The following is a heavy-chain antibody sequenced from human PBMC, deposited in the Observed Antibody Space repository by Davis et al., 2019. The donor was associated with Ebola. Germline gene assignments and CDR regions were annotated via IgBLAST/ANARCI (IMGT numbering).Heavy chain of an antibody. J-gene: IGHJ4*02. CDR2: INHSGST. D-gene: IGHD6-19*01. CDR1: GGSFSGYY. Sequence: SETLSLTCAVYGGSFSGYYWSWIRQPPGKGLEWIGEINHSGSTNYNPSLKSRVTISVDTSKNQFSLKLSSVTAADTAVYYCAKLYSSVLPSFDYWGQGTLVTVSS. V-gene: IGHV4-34*01. CDR3: AKLYSSVLPSFDY.